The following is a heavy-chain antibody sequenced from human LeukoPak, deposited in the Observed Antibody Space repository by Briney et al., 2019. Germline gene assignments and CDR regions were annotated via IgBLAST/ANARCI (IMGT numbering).Heavy chain of an antibody. V-gene: IGHV5-51*01. Sequence: GESLKISCKVSGYTFTTYWIGWVRQMPGKGLEWMGIIYPGDSDTRYSPSFQGQVTISADKSISTAYLQWSSLKASDTAMYYCARHRGATVVSDAFDIWGQGTMVTVSS. J-gene: IGHJ3*02. CDR1: GYTFTTYW. D-gene: IGHD4-23*01. CDR2: IYPGDSDT. CDR3: ARHRGATVVSDAFDI.